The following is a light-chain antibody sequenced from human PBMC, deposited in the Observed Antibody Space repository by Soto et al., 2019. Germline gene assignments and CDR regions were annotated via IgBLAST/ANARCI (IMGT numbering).Light chain of an antibody. CDR3: QHYGSSLWT. J-gene: IGKJ1*01. V-gene: IGKV3-20*01. CDR2: GAS. Sequence: EIVLTQSPGTLSLSPGERATLSCRASQSVSSSYLAWYQQKPGQAPRLLIYGASSRATGIPDRFSGSGSGTDFTLTISRLEPEDFAVYYCQHYGSSLWTFGQGTKAEIK. CDR1: QSVSSSY.